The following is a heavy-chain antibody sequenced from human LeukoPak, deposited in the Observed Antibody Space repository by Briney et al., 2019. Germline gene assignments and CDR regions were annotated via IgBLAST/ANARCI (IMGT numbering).Heavy chain of an antibody. V-gene: IGHV3-23*01. CDR2: ISGSGGST. J-gene: IGHJ4*02. Sequence: TGGSLRLSCAASGFTFSSYAMSWVRQAPGKGLEWVSVISGSGGSTYYADSVKGRFTISRDNSKNTLYLQMNSLRAEDTAIYYCAKCLSSTSCRNFDSWGQGTLVTVSS. D-gene: IGHD2-2*01. CDR3: AKCLSSTSCRNFDS. CDR1: GFTFSSYA.